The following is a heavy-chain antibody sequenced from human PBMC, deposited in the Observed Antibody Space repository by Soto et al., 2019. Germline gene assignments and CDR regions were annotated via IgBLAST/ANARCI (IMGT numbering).Heavy chain of an antibody. CDR1: GYTLTSYY. D-gene: IGHD2-15*01. CDR3: ARAPLARYSKALKDAFDI. CDR2: INPSGGST. V-gene: IGHV1-46*03. Sequence: ASVKVSCTASGYTLTSYYMHWVRQAPGQGLEWMGIINPSGGSTSYAQKFQGRVTMTRDTSTSTVYMELSSLRSEDTAVYYCARAPLARYSKALKDAFDIWGQGTMVTVSS. J-gene: IGHJ3*02.